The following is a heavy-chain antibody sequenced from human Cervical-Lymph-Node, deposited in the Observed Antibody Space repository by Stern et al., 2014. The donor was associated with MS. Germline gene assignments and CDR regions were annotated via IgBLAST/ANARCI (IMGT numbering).Heavy chain of an antibody. V-gene: IGHV1-69*09. Sequence: VQLLESGAEVLKPGSSVKVSCTASGGIFNSYGFSWVRQAPGKGLEWMGRIIPVVGVLNYAQKFQDRVTITAAYMEITNLTFDDTAIYYCASPAERSGSWGQGTLVTVSS. J-gene: IGHJ5*02. CDR2: IIPVVGVL. D-gene: IGHD1-1*01. CDR3: ASPAERSGS. CDR1: GGIFNSYG.